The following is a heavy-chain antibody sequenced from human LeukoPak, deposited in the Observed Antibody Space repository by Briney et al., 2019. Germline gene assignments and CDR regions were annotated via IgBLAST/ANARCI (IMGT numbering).Heavy chain of an antibody. CDR3: ARECTTRGLEP. Sequence: SETLCLTCTVSVGSISGGSYYGSWVRQPAGKGLEWIGRVYTSGRSNYNPSLKSRVTISVDTSKNQFSLKLSSLTPADTALYYCARECTTRGLEPWGQGPLVSVPS. CDR2: VYTSGRS. V-gene: IGHV4-61*02. D-gene: IGHD1-1*01. CDR1: VGSISGGSYY. J-gene: IGHJ5*02.